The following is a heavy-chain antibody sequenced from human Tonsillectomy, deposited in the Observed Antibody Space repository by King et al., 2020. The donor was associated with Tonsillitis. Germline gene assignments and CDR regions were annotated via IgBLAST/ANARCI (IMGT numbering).Heavy chain of an antibody. CDR3: ARDRTIFGVVTGRGWFDP. CDR1: GYTFTGYY. CDR2: INPNSGGT. Sequence: EQLVQSGAEVKKPGASVKVSCKASGYTFTGYYMHWVRQAPGQGLEWMGWINPNSGGTNYAQKFQGWVTMTRDTSISTAYMELSRLRSDDTAVYYCARDRTIFGVVTGRGWFDPWGQGTLVTVSS. J-gene: IGHJ5*02. V-gene: IGHV1-2*04. D-gene: IGHD3-3*01.